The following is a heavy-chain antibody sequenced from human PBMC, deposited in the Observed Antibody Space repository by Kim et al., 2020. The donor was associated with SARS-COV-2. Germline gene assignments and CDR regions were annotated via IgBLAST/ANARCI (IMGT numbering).Heavy chain of an antibody. J-gene: IGHJ4*02. CDR3: VKVISYDYVWGRPFDY. CDR1: GFTFSSYA. D-gene: IGHD3-16*01. V-gene: IGHV3-64D*06. Sequence: GGSLRLSCSASGFTFSSYAMHWVRQAPGKGLEYVSAISSNGGSTYYADSVKGRFTISRDNSKNTLYLQMSSLRAEDTAVYYCVKVISYDYVWGRPFDYWGQGTLVTASS. CDR2: ISSNGGST.